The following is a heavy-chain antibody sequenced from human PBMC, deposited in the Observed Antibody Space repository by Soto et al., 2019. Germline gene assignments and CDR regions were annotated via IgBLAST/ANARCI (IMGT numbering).Heavy chain of an antibody. D-gene: IGHD1-1*01. J-gene: IGHJ4*02. V-gene: IGHV1-2*06. CDR2: INPNSANT. Sequence: QVQLVQSGAEVMKPGASVKVSCKASGYTFTGYYIHWVRQAPGQGLEWVGRINPNSANTNYAQRFQGRVTMFRDSSISTVYMELSRLRSDDTAVYFCARDRPSGTDRESDYWGQGTLVTVSS. CDR3: ARDRPSGTDRESDY. CDR1: GYTFTGYY.